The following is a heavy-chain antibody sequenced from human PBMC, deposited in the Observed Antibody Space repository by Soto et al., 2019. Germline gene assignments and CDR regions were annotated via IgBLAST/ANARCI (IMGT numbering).Heavy chain of an antibody. Sequence: PGGSLRLSCAASGFTFSSYAMSWVRQAPGKGLEWVSAISGSGGSTYYADSVKGRFTISRDNSKNTLYLQMNSLRAEDTAVYYCAKGTGVGSGSYYLVGVRTNYGMDVWGQGTTVTVSS. CDR1: GFTFSSYA. CDR3: AKGTGVGSGSYYLVGVRTNYGMDV. D-gene: IGHD3-10*01. V-gene: IGHV3-23*01. J-gene: IGHJ6*02. CDR2: ISGSGGST.